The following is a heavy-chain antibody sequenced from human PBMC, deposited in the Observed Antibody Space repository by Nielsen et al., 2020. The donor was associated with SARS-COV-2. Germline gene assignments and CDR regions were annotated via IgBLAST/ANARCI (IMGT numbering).Heavy chain of an antibody. CDR2: ISGSGGST. V-gene: IGHV3-23*01. CDR1: GFTFISYA. D-gene: IGHD3-10*01. J-gene: IGHJ2*01. Sequence: GESLKISCAASGFTFISYAMSWVRQAPGKGLEWVSAISGSGGSTYYADSVKGRFTISRDNSKNTLYLQMNSLRAEDTAVYYCAKDPGGYRFGELALWYFDLWGRGTLVTVSS. CDR3: AKDPGGYRFGELALWYFDL.